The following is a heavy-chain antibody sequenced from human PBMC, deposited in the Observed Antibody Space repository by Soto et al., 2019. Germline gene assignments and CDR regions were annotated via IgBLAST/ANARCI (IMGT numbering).Heavy chain of an antibody. CDR1: GFTFSSYS. V-gene: IGHV3-21*01. CDR2: ISSSSSYI. J-gene: IGHJ4*02. CDR3: ARGIVVPGYFDY. Sequence: GGSLRLSCAASGFTFSSYSMNWVRQAPGKGLEWVSSISSSSSYIYYADSVKGRFTISRDNAKKSLYLQMNSLRAEDTAGYYCARGIVVPGYFDYWGQGMLVTVSS. D-gene: IGHD3-22*01.